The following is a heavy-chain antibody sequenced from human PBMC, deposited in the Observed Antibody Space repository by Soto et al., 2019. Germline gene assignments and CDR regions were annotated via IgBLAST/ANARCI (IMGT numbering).Heavy chain of an antibody. J-gene: IGHJ5*02. CDR2: FDPENGET. D-gene: IGHD4-17*01. CDR1: GYTLSELS. V-gene: IGHV1-24*01. CDR3: ATVYGDYNGSLAWFDP. Sequence: GASVKVSCKVSGYTLSELSMHWVRQAPGKGLEWMGGFDPENGETIYAQKFQGRVTMTEDTSTDTAYMELNSLRSEDTAIYYCATVYGDYNGSLAWFDPWGQGTLVTVSS.